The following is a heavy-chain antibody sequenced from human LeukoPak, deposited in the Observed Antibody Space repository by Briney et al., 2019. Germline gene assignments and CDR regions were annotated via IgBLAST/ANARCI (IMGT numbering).Heavy chain of an antibody. CDR3: AKDHSSSWYDY. D-gene: IGHD6-13*01. CDR1: GFTFSSYG. Sequence: GGSLRLSCAASGFTFSSYGMHWVRQAPGKGLEWVAVISYDGSNKYYADSVKGRFTISRDNSKNTLYLQMISLRAEDTAVYYCAKDHSSSWYDYWGQGTLVTVSS. V-gene: IGHV3-30*18. CDR2: ISYDGSNK. J-gene: IGHJ4*02.